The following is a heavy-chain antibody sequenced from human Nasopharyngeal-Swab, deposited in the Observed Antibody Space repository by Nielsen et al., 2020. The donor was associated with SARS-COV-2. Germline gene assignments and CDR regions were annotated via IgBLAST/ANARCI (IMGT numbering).Heavy chain of an antibody. D-gene: IGHD3-22*01. CDR1: GFTFSSYG. Sequence: GESLKISCAASGFTFSSYGMHWVRQAPGKGLEWVAVIWFDGRNKYYADSVKGRFTISRDNSKNTLHLQMNSLRGDDTAVYYCVRDFDYYDNSGYSFDYWGQGTLVTVSS. J-gene: IGHJ4*02. CDR2: IWFDGRNK. CDR3: VRDFDYYDNSGYSFDY. V-gene: IGHV3-33*01.